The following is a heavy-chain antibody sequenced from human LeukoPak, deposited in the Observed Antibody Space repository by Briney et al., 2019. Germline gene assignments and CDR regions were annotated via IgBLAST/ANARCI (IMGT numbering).Heavy chain of an antibody. J-gene: IGHJ4*02. CDR3: ARVDSSSWYGLKRSFDY. D-gene: IGHD6-13*01. Sequence: GGSLRLSCAASGFTFSSYSMNWVRQAPGKGLEWVSYISSSSSTIYYADSVKGRFTISRDNAKNSLYLQMNSLRAEDTAVYYCARVDSSSWYGLKRSFDYWGQGTLVTVSS. V-gene: IGHV3-48*01. CDR1: GFTFSSYS. CDR2: ISSSSSTI.